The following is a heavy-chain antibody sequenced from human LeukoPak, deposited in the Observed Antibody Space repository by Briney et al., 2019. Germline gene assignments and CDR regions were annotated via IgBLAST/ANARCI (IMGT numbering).Heavy chain of an antibody. CDR2: ISASGYTI. V-gene: IGHV3-11*01. Sequence: PGGSLRLSCAASGFTFSDYYMTWLRQAPGKGLEWISYISASGYTIYYADSVKGRFSVSRDNADKLLYLEMNSLRADDTAVYYCARDTLTTREGYPLLHHWGRGTLVTVSS. J-gene: IGHJ1*01. CDR3: ARDTLTTREGYPLLHH. D-gene: IGHD5-24*01. CDR1: GFTFSDYY.